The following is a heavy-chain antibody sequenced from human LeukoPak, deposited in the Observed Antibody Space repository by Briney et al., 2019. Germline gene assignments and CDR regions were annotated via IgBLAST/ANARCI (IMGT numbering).Heavy chain of an antibody. D-gene: IGHD1-26*01. J-gene: IGHJ4*02. CDR1: GFTFSSYG. Sequence: PGRSLRLSCAASGFTFSSYGMHWVRQAPGKGLEWVAVISYDGSNKYYADSVKGRFTISRDNSKNTLYLQMNSLRVEDTAVYYCVRDLSGTYSGDHWGQRTLVTVSS. CDR2: ISYDGSNK. CDR3: VRDLSGTYSGDH. V-gene: IGHV3-30*03.